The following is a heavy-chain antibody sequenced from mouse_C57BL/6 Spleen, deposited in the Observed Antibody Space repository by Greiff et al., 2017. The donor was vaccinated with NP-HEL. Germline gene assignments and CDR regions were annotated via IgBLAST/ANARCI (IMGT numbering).Heavy chain of an antibody. CDR3: ARHHHYYGSSYYAMDY. V-gene: IGHV2-6-1*01. CDR2: IWSDGST. D-gene: IGHD1-1*01. Sequence: QVQLKESGPGLVAPSQSLSITCTVSGFSLTSYGVHWVRQPPGKGLEWLVVIWSDGSTTYNSALKSRLSISKDNSKSQVVLKMNSLQTDDTAMYYCARHHHYYGSSYYAMDYWGQGTSVTVSS. J-gene: IGHJ4*01. CDR1: GFSLTSYG.